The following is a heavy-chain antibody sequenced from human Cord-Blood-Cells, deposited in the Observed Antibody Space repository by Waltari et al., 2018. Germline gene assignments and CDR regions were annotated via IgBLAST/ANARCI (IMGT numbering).Heavy chain of an antibody. Sequence: EVQLVESGGGLLQPGGSLRLSCAASGFTFSRNYMSWVRQAPGKGREWVSVIYSGGSTYYADSVKGRFTISRDNSKNTLYLQMNSLRAEDTAVYYCARGGRFGEDFDYWGQGTLVTVSS. J-gene: IGHJ4*02. CDR1: GFTFSRNY. V-gene: IGHV3-53*01. D-gene: IGHD3-10*01. CDR2: IYSGGST. CDR3: ARGGRFGEDFDY.